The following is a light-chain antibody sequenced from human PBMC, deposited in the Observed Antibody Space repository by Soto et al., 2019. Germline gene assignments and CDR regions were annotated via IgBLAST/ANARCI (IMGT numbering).Light chain of an antibody. Sequence: EIALTKSPGTLSLSPGERATLSCRASQSVIYSYVAWYQQKPGQAPRLLIYGASFRATGIPDRFSGSGSGTDFTLTISRLEPEDFAVYYCQKHGISPPWTFGQGTKVEIK. J-gene: IGKJ1*01. CDR3: QKHGISPPWT. CDR1: QSVIYSY. CDR2: GAS. V-gene: IGKV3-20*01.